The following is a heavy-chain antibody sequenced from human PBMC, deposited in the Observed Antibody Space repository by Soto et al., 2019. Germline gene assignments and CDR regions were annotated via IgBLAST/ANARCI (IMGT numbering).Heavy chain of an antibody. J-gene: IGHJ3*01. CDR3: ARARWYDAFNV. D-gene: IGHD2-15*01. CDR1: GFSISSGNY. CDR2: VYHGGNT. V-gene: IGHV4-38-2*01. Sequence: PSETLSLTCAVSGFSISSGNYWGWIRKHPGKGLEWIGSVYHGGNTYYNPSLKGRVSISIDLSKNQFSLKLTSVTAADTAAYYCARARWYDAFNVWGQGTVVTVSS.